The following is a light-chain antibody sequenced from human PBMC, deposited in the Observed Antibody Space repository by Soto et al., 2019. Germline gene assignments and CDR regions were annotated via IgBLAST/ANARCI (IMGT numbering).Light chain of an antibody. CDR1: QSISNY. Sequence: DIQMTQSPSSLSASVGDRVTITCRASQSISNYLNWYQQKPGRAPKLLIYAASSLQSGVPSRFSGSGSGTDFTLTISSLQPEDFATYYCQQSYSTPRFTFGSGTKVDIK. CDR3: QQSYSTPRFT. CDR2: AAS. J-gene: IGKJ3*01. V-gene: IGKV1-39*01.